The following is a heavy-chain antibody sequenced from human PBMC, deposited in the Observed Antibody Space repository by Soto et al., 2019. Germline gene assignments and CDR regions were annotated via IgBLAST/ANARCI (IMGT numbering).Heavy chain of an antibody. Sequence: QVQLVESGGGVVQPGRSLRLSCAASGFTFSSYGMHWVRQAPGKGLEWVAVISYDGSNKYYADSVKGRITISRDNSRNPLEPQMNSLGAEDTAVYLCARPIRWGGYSGSPHCYSEYWGQGTLVNSSS. J-gene: IGHJ4*02. V-gene: IGHV3-30*03. CDR2: ISYDGSNK. CDR3: ARPIRWGGYSGSPHCYSEY. CDR1: GFTFSSYG. D-gene: IGHD6-6*01.